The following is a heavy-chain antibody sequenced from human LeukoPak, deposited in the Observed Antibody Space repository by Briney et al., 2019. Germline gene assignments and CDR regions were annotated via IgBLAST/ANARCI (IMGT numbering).Heavy chain of an antibody. D-gene: IGHD3-22*01. CDR1: TSR. J-gene: IGHJ5*01. Sequence: ASVKVSCKATSRISWVRQAPGQGLEWMGWIGTYGGDTYYAQKFQGIITVTTDTSTSTVYMELRNLRSDDTAVYYCARDLWNFYDDSGYNRDFDSWGQGTLVTVSS. CDR3: ARDLWNFYDDSGYNRDFDS. CDR2: IGTYGGDT. V-gene: IGHV1-18*01.